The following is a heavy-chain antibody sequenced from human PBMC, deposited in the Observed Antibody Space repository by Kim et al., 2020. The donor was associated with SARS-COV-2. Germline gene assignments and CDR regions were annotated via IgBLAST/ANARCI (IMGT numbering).Heavy chain of an antibody. J-gene: IGHJ6*02. CDR3: ARPVMSRDGMDV. V-gene: IGHV3-66*01. Sequence: GGSLRLSCAASGFTVSRNYMGWVRQAPGKGLEWVSVIYSGGSTFYADSVKGRFTISRDNSKNTLYLQMNSLRAEDTAVYYCARPVMSRDGMDVWGQGTTVTVSS. D-gene: IGHD3-16*01. CDR2: IYSGGST. CDR1: GFTVSRNY.